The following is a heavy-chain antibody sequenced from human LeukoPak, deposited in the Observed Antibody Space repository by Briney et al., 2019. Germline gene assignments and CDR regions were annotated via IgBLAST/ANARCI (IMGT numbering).Heavy chain of an antibody. V-gene: IGHV4-59*13. CDR3: ARSGGKYSPLGY. Sequence: SETLSLTGTAPVGPISVYYGSGIGQPPGKELKGIGYISYSGTTNYNPSLKSRVTISVDTSKNQFSLNLTSVTATDTAVYYCARSGGKYSPLGYWSQGTLVTVSS. CDR1: VGPISVYY. J-gene: IGHJ4*02. CDR2: ISYSGTT. D-gene: IGHD3-16*01.